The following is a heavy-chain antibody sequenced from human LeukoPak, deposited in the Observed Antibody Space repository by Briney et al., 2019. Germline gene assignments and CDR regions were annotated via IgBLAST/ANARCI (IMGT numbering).Heavy chain of an antibody. CDR1: GFTVSSNY. D-gene: IGHD4-17*01. J-gene: IGHJ4*02. CDR2: LYSGRST. Sequence: GGSLRLSCAASGFTVSSNYMSWVRQPPGKGLEWVSVLYSGRSTYYADSVKGRFTISRDNPKNTLYLQMNSLRAGDTAVYFCARLGSTVTHFDYWGQGTLVTVSS. V-gene: IGHV3-66*01. CDR3: ARLGSTVTHFDY.